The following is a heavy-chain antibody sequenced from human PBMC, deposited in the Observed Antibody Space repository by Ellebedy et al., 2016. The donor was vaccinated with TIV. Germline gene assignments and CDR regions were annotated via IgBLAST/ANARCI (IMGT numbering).Heavy chain of an antibody. V-gene: IGHV3-7*01. CDR1: GFTFSDHY. D-gene: IGHD3-22*01. J-gene: IGHJ3*02. Sequence: GGSLRLSCAASGFTFSDHYMEWVRQAPGKGLEWVANIKQDGSEEYYVDSVKGRFTISRDNAKNSLHLQMNSLRAEDTAVYYCAREEVVVYAFDIWGQGTMVTVSS. CDR3: AREEVVVYAFDI. CDR2: IKQDGSEE.